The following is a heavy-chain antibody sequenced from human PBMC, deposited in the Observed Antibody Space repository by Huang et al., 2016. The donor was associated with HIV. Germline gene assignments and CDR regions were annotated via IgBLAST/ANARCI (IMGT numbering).Heavy chain of an antibody. V-gene: IGHV4-39*01. D-gene: IGHD5-18*01. J-gene: IGHJ4*02. CDR1: GGSISSSSYY. CDR3: ATRNSYGYSRFDY. Sequence: QLQLQESGPGLVKPSETLSLTCTVSGGSISSSSYYWGWIRQPPGKGLEWIGSIYYSGSTYYHPSLKSRVTISVDTSKNQFSLKLSSVTAADTAVYYCATRNSYGYSRFDYWGQGTLVTVSS. CDR2: IYYSGST.